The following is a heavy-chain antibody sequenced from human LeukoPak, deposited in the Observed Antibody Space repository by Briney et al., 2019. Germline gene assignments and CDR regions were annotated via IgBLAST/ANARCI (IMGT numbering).Heavy chain of an antibody. Sequence: MPSETLSLTCSVSGGSINGGSYYWSWIRQPAGKPLEWIGHIFTTGSTSYNPSLRTRVTISEDSSKDQFSLNLKSVTAADTAVYYCARDRKWGRGYFDLWGRGTLVIVSS. D-gene: IGHD7-27*01. V-gene: IGHV4-61*09. CDR3: ARDRKWGRGYFDL. J-gene: IGHJ2*01. CDR1: GGSINGGSYY. CDR2: IFTTGST.